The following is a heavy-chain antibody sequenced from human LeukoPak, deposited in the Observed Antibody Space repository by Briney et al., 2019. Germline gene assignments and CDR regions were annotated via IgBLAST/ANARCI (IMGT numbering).Heavy chain of an antibody. CDR3: ARAGYGTSTSYSNY. CDR2: INGDGSST. Sequence: GGSLRLSCAASGFTFSSYWMHWVRQAPGKGLVWVSRINGDGSSTAYADSVKGRFTISRDNAKNTLYLQMNSLRAEDTALYYCARAGYGTSTSYSNYWGQGTLVTVSS. D-gene: IGHD2-8*01. J-gene: IGHJ4*02. V-gene: IGHV3-74*01. CDR1: GFTFSSYW.